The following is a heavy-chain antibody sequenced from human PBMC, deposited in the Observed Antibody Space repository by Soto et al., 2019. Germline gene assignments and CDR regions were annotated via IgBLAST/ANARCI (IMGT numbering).Heavy chain of an antibody. CDR3: AKKVNSGSGSQYFDY. Sequence: LRLSCVASGFTFSSYSMSWVRQAPGKGLEWVSGFRAGGDDGTTYYADSVKGRFTISRDNSKNTLFLQMNSLRAEDTAIYYCAKKVNSGSGSQYFDYFGQGTLVTVSS. J-gene: IGHJ4*02. CDR2: FRAGGDDGTT. CDR1: GFTFSSYS. D-gene: IGHD3-10*01. V-gene: IGHV3-23*01.